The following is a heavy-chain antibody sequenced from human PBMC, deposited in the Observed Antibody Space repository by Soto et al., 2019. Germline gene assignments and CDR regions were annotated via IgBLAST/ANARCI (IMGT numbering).Heavy chain of an antibody. CDR1: GYTFTRYG. J-gene: IGHJ3*02. CDR3: ARDHDSIVVVVAATGAFDI. V-gene: IGHV1-18*01. CDR2: ISAYNGNT. D-gene: IGHD2-15*01. Sequence: ASVKVSCKASGYTFTRYGISWVRQAPGQGLEWMGWISAYNGNTNYAQKLQGRVTMTTDTSTSTAYMELRSLRSDDTAVYYCARDHDSIVVVVAATGAFDIWGQGTMVTVSS.